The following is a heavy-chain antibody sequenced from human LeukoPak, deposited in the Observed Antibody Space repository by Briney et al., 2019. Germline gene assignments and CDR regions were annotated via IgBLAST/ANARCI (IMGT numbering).Heavy chain of an antibody. J-gene: IGHJ5*02. CDR2: IYYSGST. CDR1: GGSISSGGYQ. V-gene: IGHV4-31*03. Sequence: PSETLSLTCTVSGGSISSGGYQWSWIRQHPGKGLEWIGYIYYSGSTDYNPSLKSRVSMSVDTSKNQLSLKLNSVTVADTAVYYCARGGRRTMIVVVAALGWFDPWGQGTLVTVSS. CDR3: ARGGRRTMIVVVAALGWFDP. D-gene: IGHD3-22*01.